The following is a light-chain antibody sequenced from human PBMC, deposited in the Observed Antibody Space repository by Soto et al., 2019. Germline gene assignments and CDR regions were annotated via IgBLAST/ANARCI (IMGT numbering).Light chain of an antibody. CDR2: GAS. Sequence: EIVLTQSPGTLSLSPGERATLSCRASQSVSSSDLAWYQQKPGQAPRLLIYGASSRATGIPDRFSGSGSGIDFTLTIGRLEPEDFAVYYCQQYGSSRTFGQGTKVEIK. V-gene: IGKV3-20*01. CDR3: QQYGSSRT. J-gene: IGKJ1*01. CDR1: QSVSSSD.